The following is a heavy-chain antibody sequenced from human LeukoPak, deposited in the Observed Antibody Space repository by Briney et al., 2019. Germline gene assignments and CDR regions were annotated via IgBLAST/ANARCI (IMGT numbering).Heavy chain of an antibody. J-gene: IGHJ4*02. D-gene: IGHD3-10*01. V-gene: IGHV4-34*01. CDR2: INHSGST. CDR1: GGSFSGYY. Sequence: PSETLSLTCAVYGGSFSGYYWSWIRQPPGKGLVWIGEINHSGSTNYNPSLKSRVTISVDTSKNQFSLKLSSVTAADTAVYYCARGDYYGSGTDWGQGTLVTVSS. CDR3: ARGDYYGSGTD.